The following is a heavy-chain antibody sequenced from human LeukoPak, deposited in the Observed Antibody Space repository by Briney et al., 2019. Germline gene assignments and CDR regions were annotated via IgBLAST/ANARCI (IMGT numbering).Heavy chain of an antibody. CDR1: GYSISSNYN. CDR2: IYHSGST. D-gene: IGHD6-6*01. J-gene: IGHJ6*03. V-gene: IGHV4-38-2*02. Sequence: SETLSLTCTVSGYSISSNYNWAWIRQPPGKGLEWIGSIYHSGSTYYNPSLKSRVTISVDTSKNQFSLKLSSVTAADTAVYYCASSQIAARPDSTYYYYMDVWGKGTTVTVSS. CDR3: ASSQIAARPDSTYYYYMDV.